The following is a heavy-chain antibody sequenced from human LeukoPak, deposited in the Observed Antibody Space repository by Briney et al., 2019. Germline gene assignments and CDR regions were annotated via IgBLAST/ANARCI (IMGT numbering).Heavy chain of an antibody. V-gene: IGHV1-18*01. D-gene: IGHD6-19*01. CDR3: ARVGAVAGISDY. CDR2: ISAYNGNT. Sequence: MGWISAYNGNTNYAQKLQGRVTMTTDTSTSTAYMELRSLRSDDTAVYYCARVGAVAGISDYWGQGTLVTVSS. J-gene: IGHJ4*02.